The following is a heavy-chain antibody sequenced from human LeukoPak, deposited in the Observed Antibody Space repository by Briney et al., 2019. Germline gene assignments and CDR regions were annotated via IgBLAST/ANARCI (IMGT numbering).Heavy chain of an antibody. J-gene: IGHJ4*02. Sequence: PGGSLRLSCAASGFTFSSYAMHWVRQAPGKGLEWVAVISYDGSNKYYADSVKGRFTISRDNSKNTLYLQMNSLRAEDTAVYYCAKDLVVGATSGYWGQGTLVTVSS. CDR2: ISYDGSNK. CDR1: GFTFSSYA. V-gene: IGHV3-30*01. D-gene: IGHD1-26*01. CDR3: AKDLVVGATSGY.